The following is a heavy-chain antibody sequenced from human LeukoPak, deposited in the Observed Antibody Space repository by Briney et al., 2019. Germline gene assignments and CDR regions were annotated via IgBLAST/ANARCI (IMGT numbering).Heavy chain of an antibody. CDR2: ISSSSSYI. J-gene: IGHJ6*03. V-gene: IGHV3-21*01. Sequence: PGGSLRLSCAASGFTFSSYSMNWVRQAPGKGLEWVSSISSSSSYIYYADSVKGRFTISRDNAKNSLYLQMNSLRAEDTAIYYCARVEFGAAPGTSHYYYYMDVWGKGTTVTISS. D-gene: IGHD6-13*01. CDR1: GFTFSSYS. CDR3: ARVEFGAAPGTSHYYYYMDV.